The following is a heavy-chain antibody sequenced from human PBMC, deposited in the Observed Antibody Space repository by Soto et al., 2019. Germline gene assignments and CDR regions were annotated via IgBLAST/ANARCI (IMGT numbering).Heavy chain of an antibody. CDR3: AKDRMRAWSIILMVYDY. V-gene: IGHV3-30*18. J-gene: IGHJ4*02. CDR2: ISYDESNT. Sequence: PGGSLRLSCAASGFTFSSYGMHWVRQAPGKGLEWVAIISYDESNTYYADSVKGRFTISRDNSKNTLYLQMNSLRAEDTAVYYCAKDRMRAWSIILMVYDYWGQGTLVTVSS. CDR1: GFTFSSYG. D-gene: IGHD2-8*01.